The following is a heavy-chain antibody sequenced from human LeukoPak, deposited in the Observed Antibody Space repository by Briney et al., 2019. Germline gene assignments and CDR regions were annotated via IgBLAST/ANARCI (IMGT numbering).Heavy chain of an antibody. CDR1: GFTFSTYS. D-gene: IGHD1-26*01. J-gene: IGHJ4*02. CDR2: ITSSSTYI. V-gene: IGHV3-21*01. CDR3: ARDTEWELMGSYYFDY. Sequence: GGSLRLSCAASGFTFSTYSMNWVRQAPGKGLEWVSSITSSSTYIYYADSVKGRFTIFRDNAKNSLYLQMNSLRAEDTAVYYCARDTEWELMGSYYFDYWGQGTLVTVSS.